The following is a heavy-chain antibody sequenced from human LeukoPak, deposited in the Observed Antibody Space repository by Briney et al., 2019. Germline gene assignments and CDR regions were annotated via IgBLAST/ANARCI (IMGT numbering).Heavy chain of an antibody. Sequence: PSETLSLTCTVSGGSISSSSYYWGWVRQPPGKGLEWIGSIYYSGSTYYNPSLKSRVTISVDTSKNQFSLKLSSVTAADTAVYYCARTPPLDPWGQGTLVTVSS. CDR2: IYYSGST. D-gene: IGHD2-15*01. CDR1: GGSISSSSYY. CDR3: ARTPPLDP. V-gene: IGHV4-39*07. J-gene: IGHJ5*02.